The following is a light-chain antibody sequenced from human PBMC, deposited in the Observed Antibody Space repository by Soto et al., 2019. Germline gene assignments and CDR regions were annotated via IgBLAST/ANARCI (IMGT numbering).Light chain of an antibody. Sequence: DIVMTQSPLSLPVTPGEPASISCRSSQSLLHSNGYNYLDWYLQKPGQSPQLLIYLGSSRASGVXDXYSGSGSGTDFTLKISRVEAEDVGVYYCMQALQTPWTFGQGTKVEIK. CDR3: MQALQTPWT. V-gene: IGKV2-28*01. CDR2: LGS. J-gene: IGKJ1*01. CDR1: QSLLHSNGYNY.